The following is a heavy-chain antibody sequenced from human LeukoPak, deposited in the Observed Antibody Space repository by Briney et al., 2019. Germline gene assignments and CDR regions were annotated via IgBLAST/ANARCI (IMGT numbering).Heavy chain of an antibody. J-gene: IGHJ4*02. Sequence: PGGSLRLSCAASGFTFSTCSLNSVRQAPGKGLERVSYISSSGSTIYYADSVKGRFTISRDNAKNTLYLQMNSLRVEYTAVYYCARALYGVNDYWGQGTLVTVSS. CDR1: GFTFSTCS. CDR3: ARALYGVNDY. CDR2: ISSSGSTI. D-gene: IGHD4-17*01. V-gene: IGHV3-48*04.